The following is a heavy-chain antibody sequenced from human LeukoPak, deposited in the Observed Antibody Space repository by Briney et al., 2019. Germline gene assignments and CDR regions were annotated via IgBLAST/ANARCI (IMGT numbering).Heavy chain of an antibody. J-gene: IGHJ4*02. V-gene: IGHV3-48*04. CDR3: ARIDISGYTFDY. D-gene: IGHD3-22*01. CDR1: GFTFSTYS. Sequence: GGSLRLSCAASGFTFSTYSMNWVRQAPGKGLDWVSYISSSSSTIYYADSVMGRFTISRDNAKNSLYLQMTSLRAEDTAVYYCARIDISGYTFDYWGQGTLVTVSS. CDR2: ISSSSSTI.